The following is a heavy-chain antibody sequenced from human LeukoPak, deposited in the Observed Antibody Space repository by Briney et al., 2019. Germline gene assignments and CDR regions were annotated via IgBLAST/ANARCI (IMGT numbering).Heavy chain of an antibody. CDR2: ISESGGNT. CDR3: AKRDPSGTFPCYFDQ. CDR1: GFTFRSSA. Sequence: GGSLRLSCVASGFTFRSSAMSWVRQAPGQGLDWVSAISESGGNTYYENSVKGRFTISRDNSKNTLYLQMDSLGAEDTAIYYCAKRDPSGTFPCYFDQWGQGTLVTVSS. V-gene: IGHV3-23*01. J-gene: IGHJ4*02. D-gene: IGHD3-10*01.